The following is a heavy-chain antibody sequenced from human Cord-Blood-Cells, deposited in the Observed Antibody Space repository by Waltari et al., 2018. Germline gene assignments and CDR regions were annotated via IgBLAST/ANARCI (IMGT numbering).Heavy chain of an antibody. J-gene: IGHJ4*02. CDR3: ARLEMYSSSWFDY. CDR2: IYPGDSDT. D-gene: IGHD6-13*01. CDR1: GYSFTRDW. V-gene: IGHV5-51*01. Sequence: EVQLVQSGAEVKKPGESLKIYCTGSGYSFTRDWSGWVCPMPGKGLEGMGIIYPGDSDTRYSPSFQGQVTISADKSISTAYLQWSSLKASDTAMYYCARLEMYSSSWFDYWGQGTLVTVSS.